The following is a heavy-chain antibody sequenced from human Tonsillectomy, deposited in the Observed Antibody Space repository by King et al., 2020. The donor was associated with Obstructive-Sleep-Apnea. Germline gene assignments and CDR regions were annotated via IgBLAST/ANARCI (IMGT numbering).Heavy chain of an antibody. J-gene: IGHJ4*02. CDR1: GFTFSGYW. CDR3: ATLGRMQLVTLDY. Sequence: VQLVESGGGLVQPGGSLRLSCAASGFTFSGYWMSWVRQAPGKGLEWVANIKQDGSEKYYVDSVKGRFTISSDNAKNSLYLQMNSLRAEDTAVYYCATLGRMQLVTLDYWGQGTLVTVSS. D-gene: IGHD6-13*01. CDR2: IKQDGSEK. V-gene: IGHV3-7*01.